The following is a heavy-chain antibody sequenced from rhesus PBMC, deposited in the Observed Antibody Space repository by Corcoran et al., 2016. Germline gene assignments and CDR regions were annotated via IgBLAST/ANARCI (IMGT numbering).Heavy chain of an antibody. Sequence: EVQLVESGGGLVQPGGSLRLSCAASGFTFSSYDMSWVRQAPVKGLEWFSYISYTGKTIYYADSVKGRFTISRDKAKNSLSLQMSSLRAEDTAVYYCTRITAAAGRKYYFDYWGQGVLVTVSS. J-gene: IGHJ4*01. CDR3: TRITAAAGRKYYFDY. CDR2: ISYTGKTI. D-gene: IGHD6-25*01. V-gene: IGHV3-136*01. CDR1: GFTFSSYD.